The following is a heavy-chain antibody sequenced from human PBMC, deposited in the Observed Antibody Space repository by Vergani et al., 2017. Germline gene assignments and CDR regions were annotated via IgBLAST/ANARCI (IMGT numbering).Heavy chain of an antibody. CDR2: INHSGST. CDR1: GGSISSGSYY. CDR3: ARALDSRGSGYRSLYFDY. J-gene: IGHJ4*02. D-gene: IGHD3-22*01. V-gene: IGHV4-61*01. Sequence: QVQLQESGPGLVKPSQTLSLTCTVSGGSISSGSYYWSWIRQPPGKGLEWIGEINHSGSTNYNPSLKSRVTISVDTSKNQFSLKLSSVTAADTAVYYCARALDSRGSGYRSLYFDYWGQGTLVTVSS.